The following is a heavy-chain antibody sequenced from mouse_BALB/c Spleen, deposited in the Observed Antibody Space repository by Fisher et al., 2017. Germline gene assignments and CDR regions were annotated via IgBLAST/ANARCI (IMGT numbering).Heavy chain of an antibody. D-gene: IGHD2-4*01. J-gene: IGHJ4*01. Sequence: RFTISRDNAKNTLYLQMSSLKSEDTAMYYCARHSGDYDGAMDYWGQGTSVTVSS. CDR3: ARHSGDYDGAMDY. V-gene: IGHV5-12-1*01.